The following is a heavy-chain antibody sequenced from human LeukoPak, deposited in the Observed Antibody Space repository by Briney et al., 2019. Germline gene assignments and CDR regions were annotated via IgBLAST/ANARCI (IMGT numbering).Heavy chain of an antibody. V-gene: IGHV1-46*01. D-gene: IGHD6-19*01. Sequence: ASVKVSCKVSGYTFTSYYMHWVRQAPGQGLEWMGIINPSGGSTSYAQKFQGRVTMTRDTSTSTVYMELSSLRSEDTAVYYCARVSKDSSGWLYYFDYWGQGTLVTVSS. CDR2: INPSGGST. J-gene: IGHJ4*02. CDR1: GYTFTSYY. CDR3: ARVSKDSSGWLYYFDY.